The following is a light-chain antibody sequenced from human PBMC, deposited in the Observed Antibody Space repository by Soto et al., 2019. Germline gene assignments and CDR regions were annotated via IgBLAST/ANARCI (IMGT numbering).Light chain of an antibody. CDR3: QQYYTFPYT. Sequence: DIVMTQSPDSLAVSLGERATIDCKSSQNLFYSSNSKNYLAWYQRKPGQPPQLLIYWASTRESGVPARFSGSGSGTDFSLTISSLQAEDVAVYYRQQYYTFPYTFGQGTKLEIK. V-gene: IGKV4-1*01. J-gene: IGKJ2*01. CDR2: WAS. CDR1: QNLFYSSNSKNY.